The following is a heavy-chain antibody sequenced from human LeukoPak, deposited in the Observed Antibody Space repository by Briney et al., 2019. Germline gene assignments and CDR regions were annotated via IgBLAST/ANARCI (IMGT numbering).Heavy chain of an antibody. CDR2: INTNTGNP. CDR1: GYTFTHYA. J-gene: IGHJ4*02. CDR3: ARGHDGDLDY. D-gene: IGHD4-17*01. V-gene: IGHV7-4-1*02. Sequence: ASVKVSCKASGYTFTHYAMNWVRQAPGQGLEWMGWINTNTGNPMYAQGFTGRFVFSLDTSVSTASLQINSLKAEDTAVYYCARGHDGDLDYWGQGTLVTVSS.